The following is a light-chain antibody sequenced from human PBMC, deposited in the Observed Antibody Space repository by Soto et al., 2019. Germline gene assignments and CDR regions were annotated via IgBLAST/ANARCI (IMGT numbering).Light chain of an antibody. V-gene: IGLV1-47*02. CDR2: SNN. J-gene: IGLJ1*01. Sequence: QSLLTQPPSASGTPGQRVTISCSGSSSNIGSNYVYWYHQLPGTAPKLLIYSNNQRPSGVPDRFSGSKSGTSASLAISGLRSEDEADYYCAAWDDSLSGYVFGTGTKLTVL. CDR1: SSNIGSNY. CDR3: AAWDDSLSGYV.